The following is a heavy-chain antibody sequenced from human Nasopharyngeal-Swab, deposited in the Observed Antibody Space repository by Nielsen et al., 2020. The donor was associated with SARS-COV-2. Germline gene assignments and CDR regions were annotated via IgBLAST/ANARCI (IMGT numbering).Heavy chain of an antibody. J-gene: IGHJ4*02. CDR2: IYSGGSST. CDR1: GFTFSSYA. V-gene: IGHV3-23*03. D-gene: IGHD3-16*01. Sequence: GALKISGAASGFTFSSYAMSWVRRAPGKGLEWVSVIYSGGSSTYYADSVKGRFTISRDNSKNTLYLQMNSLRAEDTAVYYCAKPPGDYVWGSYYFDYWGQGTLVTVSS. CDR3: AKPPGDYVWGSYYFDY.